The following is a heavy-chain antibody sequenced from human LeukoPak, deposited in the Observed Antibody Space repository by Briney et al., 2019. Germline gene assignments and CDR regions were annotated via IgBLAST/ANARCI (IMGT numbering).Heavy chain of an antibody. CDR1: GYTFTSYD. CDR3: ARGRGIQLWLGTSNFDY. CDR2: MNPNSGNT. V-gene: IGHV1-8*01. D-gene: IGHD5-18*01. Sequence: ASVKVSCKASGYTFTSYDINWVRQATGQGLEWMGWMNPNSGNTGYAQKFQGRVTMTRNTSISTACMELSSLRSEDTAVYYCARGRGIQLWLGTSNFDYWGQGTLVTVSS. J-gene: IGHJ4*02.